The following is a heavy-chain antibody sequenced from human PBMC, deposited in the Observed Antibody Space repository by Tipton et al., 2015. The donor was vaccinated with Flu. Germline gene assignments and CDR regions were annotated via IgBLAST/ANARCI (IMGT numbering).Heavy chain of an antibody. J-gene: IGHJ4*02. V-gene: IGHV4-38-2*02. Sequence: TLSLTCIVSGYSISSGYYWGWIRQPPGKGLEWIGSIYHTGSTYYNPSLKSRVTISVDTSKNQFSLKLSSVTDADTAEYYCARGIYISSSWYVGRGDPNKKDNWGQGTLVTVSS. D-gene: IGHD6-13*01. CDR1: GYSISSGYY. CDR3: ARGIYISSSWYVGRGDPNKKDN. CDR2: IYHTGST.